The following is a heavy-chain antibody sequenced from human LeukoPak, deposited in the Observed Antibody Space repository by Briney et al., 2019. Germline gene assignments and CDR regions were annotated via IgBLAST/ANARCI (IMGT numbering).Heavy chain of an antibody. CDR2: IYYSGST. CDR1: SGSISSGDYY. Sequence: ASETLSLTCTVSSGSISSGDYYWSWIPQPPGKGLDWIGYIYYSGSTYYNPSLKSRVTISVDTSKNQFSLKLSSVTAADTAVYYCARDSHRFLEWSPYYMDVWGKGTTVTVSS. D-gene: IGHD3-3*01. V-gene: IGHV4-30-4*08. CDR3: ARDSHRFLEWSPYYMDV. J-gene: IGHJ6*03.